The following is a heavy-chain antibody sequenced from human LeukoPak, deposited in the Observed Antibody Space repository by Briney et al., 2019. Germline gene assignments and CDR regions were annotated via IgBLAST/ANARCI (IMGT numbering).Heavy chain of an antibody. CDR2: MNQDGSET. Sequence: GGSLRLSCTASAFSFSTYWMSWVRQAPGKGLEWVANMNQDGSETNYVDSVKGRFTISRDNAKNSLSLQMNSLRADDTAVYFCARDRGYSTFDYWGQGTLVTVSS. V-gene: IGHV3-7*01. D-gene: IGHD3-22*01. CDR1: AFSFSTYW. CDR3: ARDRGYSTFDY. J-gene: IGHJ4*02.